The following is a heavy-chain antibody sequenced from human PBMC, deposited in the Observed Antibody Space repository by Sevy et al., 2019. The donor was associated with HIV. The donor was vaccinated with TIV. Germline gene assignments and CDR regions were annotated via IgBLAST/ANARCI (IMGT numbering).Heavy chain of an antibody. CDR1: GFTLSSYW. CDR2: INSDGSST. J-gene: IGHJ4*02. CDR3: VKANYCSSTSCSYDY. Sequence: GGSLRLSCGASGFTLSSYWMHWVRQAPGKGLVWVSRINSDGSSTSYADFVKGRFTISRDNAKNTLYLQMNSLRAEDTAVYYCVKANYCSSTSCSYDYWGQGTLVTVSS. V-gene: IGHV3-74*01. D-gene: IGHD2-2*01.